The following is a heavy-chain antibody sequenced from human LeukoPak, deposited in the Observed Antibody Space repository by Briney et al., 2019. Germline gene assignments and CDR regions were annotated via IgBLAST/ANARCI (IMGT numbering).Heavy chain of an antibody. V-gene: IGHV1-69*13. CDR2: IIPIFGTA. CDR1: GYTFTSYG. D-gene: IGHD2-8*02. CDR3: ARVTILVATGTDWFDP. J-gene: IGHJ5*02. Sequence: SVKVSCKASGYTFTSYGISWVRQAPGQGLEWMGGIIPIFGTANYAQKFQGRVTITADESTSTAYMELSSLRSDDTAVYYCARVTILVATGTDWFDPWGQGTLVTVSS.